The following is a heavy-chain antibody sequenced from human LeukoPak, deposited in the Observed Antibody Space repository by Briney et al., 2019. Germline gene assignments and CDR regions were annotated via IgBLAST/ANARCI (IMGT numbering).Heavy chain of an antibody. V-gene: IGHV3-7*01. CDR3: AELGITMIGGV. CDR1: GFTFTKFW. Sequence: GGSLRLSCEASGFTFTKFWMSWVRQAPGKGLEWVANIQEDGKKENYVDSVKGRFTISRDNAKNSLYLQMNSLRAEDTAVYYCAELGITMIGGVWGKGTTVTISS. CDR2: IQEDGKKE. D-gene: IGHD3-10*02. J-gene: IGHJ6*04.